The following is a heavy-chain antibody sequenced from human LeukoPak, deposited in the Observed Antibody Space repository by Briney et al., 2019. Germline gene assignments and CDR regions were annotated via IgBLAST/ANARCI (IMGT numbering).Heavy chain of an antibody. CDR2: ISGSGTNT. D-gene: IGHD6-19*01. CDR1: GFSFRSYA. Sequence: GGSLRLSCAASGFSFRSYAMSWVRQAPGKGLEWVSAISGSGTNTYYADSVKGRFTISRDNSKNTLDLQMNSLRAEDTAVYYCARNTVAGIRGANAFDIWGQGTMVTVSS. J-gene: IGHJ3*02. V-gene: IGHV3-23*01. CDR3: ARNTVAGIRGANAFDI.